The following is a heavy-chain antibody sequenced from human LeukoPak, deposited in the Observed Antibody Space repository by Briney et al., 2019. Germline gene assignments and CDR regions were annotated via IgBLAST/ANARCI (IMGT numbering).Heavy chain of an antibody. CDR2: INAGNGNT. CDR3: ARGIVVKPSANWFDP. CDR1: GYTFTSYA. J-gene: IGHJ5*02. Sequence: ASVKVSCKASGYTFTSYAMHWVRQAPGQRLEWMGWINAGNGNTKYSQKFQGRVTITRDTSASTAYMELSSLRSEDTAVHYCARGIVVKPSANWFDPWGQGTPVTVSS. D-gene: IGHD2-2*01. V-gene: IGHV1-3*01.